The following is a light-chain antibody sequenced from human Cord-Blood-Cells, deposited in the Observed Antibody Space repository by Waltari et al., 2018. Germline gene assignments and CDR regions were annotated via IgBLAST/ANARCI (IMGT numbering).Light chain of an antibody. CDR2: AAS. CDR3: QQSYSTPLT. CDR1: QSISSY. Sequence: DIQMTQSPSSLSASVGHRVTITCQASQSISSYLNWYQQKPGKAPKLLIYAASSLQSGVPSRFSVSGSGTDFTLTISSLQPEDFATYYCQQSYSTPLTFGGGTKVEIK. V-gene: IGKV1-39*01. J-gene: IGKJ4*01.